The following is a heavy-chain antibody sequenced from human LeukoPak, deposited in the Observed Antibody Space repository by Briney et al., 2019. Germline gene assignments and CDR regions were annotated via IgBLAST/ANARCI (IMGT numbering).Heavy chain of an antibody. CDR1: GYTFTGYY. V-gene: IGHV1-2*02. CDR3: ARFLRAASITMVRGVIIEDAFDI. Sequence: GASVTVSCKASGYTFTGYYMHWVRQAPGQGLEWMGWINPNSGGTNYAQKFQGRVTMTRDTSISTAYMELRSLRSDDTAVYYCARFLRAASITMVRGVIIEDAFDIWGQGTMVTVSS. J-gene: IGHJ3*02. CDR2: INPNSGGT. D-gene: IGHD3-10*01.